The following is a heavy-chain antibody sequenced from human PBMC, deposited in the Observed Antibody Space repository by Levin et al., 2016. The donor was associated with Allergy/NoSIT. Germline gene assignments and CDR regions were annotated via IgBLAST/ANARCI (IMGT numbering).Heavy chain of an antibody. D-gene: IGHD3-9*01. CDR2: ISYDGSKK. CDR1: GFTFSSYG. V-gene: IGHV3-30*03. Sequence: GESLKISCAASGFTFSSYGMHWVRQAPGKGLEWVAVISYDGSKKYYADSVKGRFTISRDNSKNTLYLQMNSLRAEDTAVYYCAASYYDILTGYYYGMDVWGQGTTVTVSS. J-gene: IGHJ6*02. CDR3: AASYYDILTGYYYGMDV.